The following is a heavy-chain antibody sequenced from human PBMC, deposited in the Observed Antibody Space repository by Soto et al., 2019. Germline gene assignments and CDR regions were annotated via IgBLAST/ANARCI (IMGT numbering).Heavy chain of an antibody. Sequence: QVQLVQSGAEVKKPGSSVKVSCKASGGTFSSYAISWVRQAPGQGLEWMGGIIPIFGTANYAQKFQGRVTITADESTSTAYMELSSLRSEDTAVYYCARVPYCISTSCLPPFDPWGQGTLVTFSS. CDR2: IIPIFGTA. CDR3: ARVPYCISTSCLPPFDP. D-gene: IGHD2-2*01. CDR1: GGTFSSYA. J-gene: IGHJ5*02. V-gene: IGHV1-69*12.